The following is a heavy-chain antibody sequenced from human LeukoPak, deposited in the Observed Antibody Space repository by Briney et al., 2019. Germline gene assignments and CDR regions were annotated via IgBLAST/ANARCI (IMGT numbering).Heavy chain of an antibody. J-gene: IGHJ4*02. CDR3: ATLGVGYYYFDF. CDR1: GGSLTSSSYY. Sequence: SETLSLTRTVSGGSLTSSSYYWTWIRQSPGKGLGGIGSWYNNGSFYYNLSLKSRATISLDTSQNQFSLELTSVTAADTAVYYCATLGVGYYYFDFWGQGILVTVSS. V-gene: IGHV4-39*07. D-gene: IGHD3-22*01. CDR2: WYNNGSF.